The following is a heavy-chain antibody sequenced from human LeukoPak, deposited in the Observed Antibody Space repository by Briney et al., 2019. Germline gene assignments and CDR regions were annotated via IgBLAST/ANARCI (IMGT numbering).Heavy chain of an antibody. CDR1: GGSISSYY. Sequence: SETLSLTCTVSGGSISSYYWSWIRQPPGKGLEWIGYIYYSGSTNYNPSLKSRVTISVDTSKNHFSLNLSSVAAADTAVYYCASVSILTGYYNWFDPWGQGTLVTVSS. CDR2: IYYSGST. D-gene: IGHD3-9*01. J-gene: IGHJ5*02. CDR3: ASVSILTGYYNWFDP. V-gene: IGHV4-59*01.